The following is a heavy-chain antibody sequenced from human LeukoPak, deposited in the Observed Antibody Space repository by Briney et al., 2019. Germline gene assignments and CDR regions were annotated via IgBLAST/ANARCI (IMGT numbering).Heavy chain of an antibody. CDR2: IRYDGSNK. CDR3: ASLYYGGNNFDY. Sequence: PGGSLRLSCAASGFTFSSYGMHWVRQAPGKGLEWVAFIRYDGSNKYYADSVKGRFTISRDNSKNTLYPQMNSLRPEDTAVYYCASLYYGGNNFDYWGQGTLVTVSS. J-gene: IGHJ4*02. CDR1: GFTFSSYG. D-gene: IGHD4-23*01. V-gene: IGHV3-30*02.